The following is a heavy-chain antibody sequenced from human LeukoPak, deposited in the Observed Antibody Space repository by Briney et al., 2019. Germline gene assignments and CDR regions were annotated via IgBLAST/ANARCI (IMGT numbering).Heavy chain of an antibody. V-gene: IGHV4-34*01. J-gene: IGHJ3*02. CDR1: GGSLRGYY. D-gene: IGHD3-3*01. Sequence: SETLSLTCAVSGGSLRGYYWSWLRQPPGKGLEWIGGISLTGSTNYNPSLKSRVTISVDTSQNQLSLNLTSMTAADTALYYCARPYYDSWTGLHPDCFGIWGQGTMVTVSS. CDR2: ISLTGST. CDR3: ARPYYDSWTGLHPDCFGI.